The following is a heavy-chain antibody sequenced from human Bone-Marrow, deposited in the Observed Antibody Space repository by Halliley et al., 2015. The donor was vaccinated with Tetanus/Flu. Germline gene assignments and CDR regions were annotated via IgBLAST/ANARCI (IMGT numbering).Heavy chain of an antibody. CDR2: IYSGGST. D-gene: IGHD3-16*01. V-gene: IGHV3-53*01. Sequence: IYSGGSTYYADSVKGRFTISRDNSKNTLYLQMNSLRAEDTAVYYCARAGLSVSGLMESYFDYWGQGTLVTVSS. CDR3: ARAGLSVSGLMESYFDY. J-gene: IGHJ4*02.